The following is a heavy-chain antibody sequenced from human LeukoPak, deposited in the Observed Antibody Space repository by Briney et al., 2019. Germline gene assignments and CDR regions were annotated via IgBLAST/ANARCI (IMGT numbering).Heavy chain of an antibody. CDR2: INPNSGGT. CDR1: GYTFTGYY. J-gene: IGHJ4*02. Sequence: GASVKVSCKASGYTFTGYYMHWVRQAPGQGLEWMGWINPNSGGTYYAQKFQGWVTMTRDTSISTAYMELSRLRSDDTAVYYCARIYGSGSYWGPFDYWGQGTLVTVSS. D-gene: IGHD3-10*01. CDR3: ARIYGSGSYWGPFDY. V-gene: IGHV1-2*04.